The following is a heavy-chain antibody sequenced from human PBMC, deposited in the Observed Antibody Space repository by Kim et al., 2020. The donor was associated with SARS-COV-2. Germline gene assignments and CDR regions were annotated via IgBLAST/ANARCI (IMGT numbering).Heavy chain of an antibody. V-gene: IGHV1-3*01. D-gene: IGHD3-16*01. CDR2: IHAANGNT. CDR3: TKDLSYGGLAFGS. J-gene: IGHJ5*01. Sequence: ASVKVSCKASGDRFTTFSMHWVRQAPGQRLEWMGWIHAANGNTVYAESFHGRITISRDTSAETVYMELSSLTSTDTAMHYCTKDLSYGGLAFGSWGQGTLVSVSS. CDR1: GDRFTTFS.